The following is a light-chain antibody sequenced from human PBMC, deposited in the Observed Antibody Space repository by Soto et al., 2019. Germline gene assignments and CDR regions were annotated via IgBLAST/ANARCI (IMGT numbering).Light chain of an antibody. J-gene: IGLJ2*01. CDR1: SFNIGNNA. CDR2: SDS. CDR3: AAWDDSLNAVI. V-gene: IGLV1-36*01. Sequence: QSVLTQPPSMSEAPRQTVTISCSGSSFNIGNNAVSWYQQFPGKAPRLLIYSDSLLSSGVSDRFSGSKSGTSASLAISGLQSEDEADYYCAAWDDSLNAVIFGGGTKLTVL.